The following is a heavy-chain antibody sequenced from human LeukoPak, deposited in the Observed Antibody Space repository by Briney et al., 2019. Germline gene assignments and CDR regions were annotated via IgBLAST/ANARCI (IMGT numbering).Heavy chain of an antibody. CDR3: AKGGKWDVTPFDY. Sequence: GGSLRLSCAASGFTFTSYSMNWDRQAPGKGLERVSTISGGGGSTYYADSVKGRFTISRDNSKNTLYLQVNSLRAEDTAVYYCAKGGKWDVTPFDYWGQGTLVTVSS. CDR1: GFTFTSYS. V-gene: IGHV3-23*01. J-gene: IGHJ4*02. D-gene: IGHD1-26*01. CDR2: ISGGGGST.